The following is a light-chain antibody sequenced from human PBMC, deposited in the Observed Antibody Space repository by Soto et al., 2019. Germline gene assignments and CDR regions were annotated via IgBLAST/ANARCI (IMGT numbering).Light chain of an antibody. CDR3: QQYNNWPLT. CDR2: GAS. Sequence: EVVMTQSPVTLSASPGERATLSCRASQSVSTNLAWYQQKPGQAPRLLIYGASTRATDIPARFSGSGSGTEFTLTISSLQSEDFAVYFCQQYNNWPLTFGGGTKVDI. J-gene: IGKJ4*01. CDR1: QSVSTN. V-gene: IGKV3-15*01.